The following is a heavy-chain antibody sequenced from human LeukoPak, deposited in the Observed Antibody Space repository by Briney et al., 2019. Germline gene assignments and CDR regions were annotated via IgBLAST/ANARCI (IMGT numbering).Heavy chain of an antibody. CDR1: GFTLSSYA. CDR3: ARNIPVTRWGY. V-gene: IGHV3-30*14. CDR2: ISYDGSNK. D-gene: IGHD2-21*01. J-gene: IGHJ4*02. Sequence: PGRSLRLSCAASGFTLSSYAMHWVRQAPGKGLEWVAVISYDGSNKYYADSVKGRFTISRDNSKNTVYLQMNSLRAEDTAVYYCARNIPVTRWGYWGQGTLVTVSS.